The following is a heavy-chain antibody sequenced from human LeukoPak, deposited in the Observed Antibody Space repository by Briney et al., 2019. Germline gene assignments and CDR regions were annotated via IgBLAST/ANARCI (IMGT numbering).Heavy chain of an antibody. D-gene: IGHD6-19*01. CDR3: VPRSSGWLGY. Sequence: GRSLRLSCAASGFTFSSYAMHWVRQDPGKGLEWVAVISYDGSNKYYADSVKGRFTISRDNSKNTLYLQMNSLRAEDTAVYYCVPRSSGWLGYWGQGTLVTVSS. CDR2: ISYDGSNK. CDR1: GFTFSSYA. J-gene: IGHJ4*02. V-gene: IGHV3-30*04.